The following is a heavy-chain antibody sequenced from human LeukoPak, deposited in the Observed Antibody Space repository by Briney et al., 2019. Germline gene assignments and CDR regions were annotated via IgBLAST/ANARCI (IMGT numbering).Heavy chain of an antibody. D-gene: IGHD3-16*01. CDR2: ISWNSGSI. CDR3: ARALRGEDY. V-gene: IGHV3-9*01. CDR1: GFIFNNYA. J-gene: IGHJ4*02. Sequence: PGRSLRLSCAGSGFIFNNYAMHWVRQPPGKGLEWVSGISWNSGSIDYADSVKGRFTISRDNAKNSLYLQMNSLRAEDTAVYYCARALRGEDYWGQGTLVTVSS.